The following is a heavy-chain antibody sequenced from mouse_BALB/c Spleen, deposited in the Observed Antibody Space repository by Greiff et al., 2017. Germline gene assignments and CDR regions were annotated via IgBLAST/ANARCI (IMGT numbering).Heavy chain of an antibody. V-gene: IGHV5-6-2*01. CDR3: ARRGYGNYGAMDY. D-gene: IGHD2-10*02. Sequence: EVQRVESGGGLVKLGGSLKLSCAASGFTFSSYYMSWVRQTPEKRLELVAAINSNGGSTYYPDTVKGRFTISRDNAKNTLYLQMSSLKSEDTALYYCARRGYGNYGAMDYWGQGTSVTVSS. J-gene: IGHJ4*01. CDR2: INSNGGST. CDR1: GFTFSSYY.